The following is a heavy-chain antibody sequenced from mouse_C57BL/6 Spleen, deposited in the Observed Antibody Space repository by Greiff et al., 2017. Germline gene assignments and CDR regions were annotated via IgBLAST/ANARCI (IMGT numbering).Heavy chain of an antibody. CDR1: GYTFTSYW. D-gene: IGHD4-1*01. CDR3: ARSELTGNWFAY. J-gene: IGHJ3*01. V-gene: IGHV1-61*01. Sequence: VKLQQPGAELVRPGSSVKLSCKASGYTFTSYWMDWVKQRPGQGLEWIGNIYPSDSETHYNQKFKDKATLTVDKSSSTAYMQLSSLTSEDSAVYYCARSELTGNWFAYWGQGTLVTVSA. CDR2: IYPSDSET.